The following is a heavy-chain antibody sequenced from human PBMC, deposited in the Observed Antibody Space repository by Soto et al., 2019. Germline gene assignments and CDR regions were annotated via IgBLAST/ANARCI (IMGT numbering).Heavy chain of an antibody. CDR2: INHSGST. CDR1: GGSFSGYY. CDR3: ARSWFGEYFDY. J-gene: IGHJ4*02. Sequence: PSETLSPTCAVYGGSFSGYYWSWIRQPPGKGLEWIGEINHSGSTNYNPSLKSRVTISVDTSKNQFSLKLSSVTAADTAVYYCARSWFGEYFDYWGQGTLVTVSS. D-gene: IGHD3-10*01. V-gene: IGHV4-34*01.